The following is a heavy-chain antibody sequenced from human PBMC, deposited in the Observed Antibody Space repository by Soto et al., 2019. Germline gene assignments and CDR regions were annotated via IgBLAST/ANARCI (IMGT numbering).Heavy chain of an antibody. CDR2: IIPIFGTA. CDR1: GGTFSSYA. D-gene: IGHD6-6*01. CDR3: ARGDEYSSSSPLDY. V-gene: IGHV1-69*12. J-gene: IGHJ4*02. Sequence: QVQLVQSGAEVKKPGSSVKVSCKAYGGTFSSYAISWVRRARGPGLEWMGGIIPIFGTANYAQKFQGRVTITADESTSTAYMELSSLRSEDTAVYYCARGDEYSSSSPLDYWGQGTLVTVSS.